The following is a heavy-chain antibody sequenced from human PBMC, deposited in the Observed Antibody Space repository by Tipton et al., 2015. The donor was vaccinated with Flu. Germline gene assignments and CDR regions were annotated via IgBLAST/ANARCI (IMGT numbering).Heavy chain of an antibody. Sequence: SLRLSCAASGFTFSRYAMSWVRQAPGKGLEWVSAVSGGGGTRYFADSVKGRFTISRDNIKNTLYLQMNSLRAEDTAVYYCAKVTPEYVAGLDYWGQGTLVTVSS. J-gene: IGHJ4*02. CDR3: AKVTPEYVAGLDY. CDR1: GFTFSRYA. D-gene: IGHD6-19*01. CDR2: VSGGGGTR. V-gene: IGHV3-23*01.